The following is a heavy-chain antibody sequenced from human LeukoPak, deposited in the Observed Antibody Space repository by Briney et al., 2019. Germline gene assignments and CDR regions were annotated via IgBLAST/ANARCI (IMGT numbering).Heavy chain of an antibody. CDR2: IYDSGST. J-gene: IGHJ4*02. D-gene: IGHD2-21*02. Sequence: SETLSLTCTVSGGSISSYFWSWIRQPPGKGLEWIGYIYDSGSTNYNPSLRSRVTISVDTSKNRFSLKLSSVTAADTAVYYCAREAYCGGDCYSGFDYWGQGTLVTVSS. CDR1: GGSISSYF. V-gene: IGHV4-59*01. CDR3: AREAYCGGDCYSGFDY.